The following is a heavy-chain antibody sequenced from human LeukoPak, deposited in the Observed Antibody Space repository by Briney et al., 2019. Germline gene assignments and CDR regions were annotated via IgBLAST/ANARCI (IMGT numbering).Heavy chain of an antibody. CDR3: AKDSGRDCSSTSCYIDY. V-gene: IGHV3-23*01. D-gene: IGHD2-2*01. CDR2: ISGSGGST. CDR1: GFTFSSYA. Sequence: GGSLRLSCAASGFTFSSYAMSWVRQAPGKGLEWASAISGSGGSTYYADSAKGRFTISRDNSKNTLYLQMNSLRAEDTAVYYCAKDSGRDCSSTSCYIDYWGQGTLVTVSS. J-gene: IGHJ4*02.